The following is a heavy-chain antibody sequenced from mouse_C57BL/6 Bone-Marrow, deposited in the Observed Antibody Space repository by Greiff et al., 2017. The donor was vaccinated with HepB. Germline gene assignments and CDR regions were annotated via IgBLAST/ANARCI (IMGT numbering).Heavy chain of an antibody. CDR2: IDPSDSYT. CDR1: GYTFTSYW. D-gene: IGHD2-2*01. CDR3: ATGYPYYFDY. J-gene: IGHJ2*01. Sequence: QVQLQQPGAELVMPGASVKLSCKASGYTFTSYWMHWVKQRPGQGLEWIGEIDPSDSYTNYNQKFKGKSTLTVDKSSSTAYMQLSSLTSEDSAVYYCATGYPYYFDYWGQGTTLTVSS. V-gene: IGHV1-69*01.